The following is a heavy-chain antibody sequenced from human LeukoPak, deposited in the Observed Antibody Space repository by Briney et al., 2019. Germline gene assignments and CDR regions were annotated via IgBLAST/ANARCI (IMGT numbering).Heavy chain of an antibody. D-gene: IGHD5-12*01. CDR3: ARGGFSHGFDV. J-gene: IGHJ3*01. CDR2: INNDGTDT. Sequence: VGSLRLSCAASGFTFRIFWIHWVRQAPGEGLVWVGRINNDGTDTIYADSVKGRFTVSRDNAKNTLYLQMNSLRVEDTAVYFCARGGFSHGFDVWGQGTVVTVS. V-gene: IGHV3-74*01. CDR1: GFTFRIFW.